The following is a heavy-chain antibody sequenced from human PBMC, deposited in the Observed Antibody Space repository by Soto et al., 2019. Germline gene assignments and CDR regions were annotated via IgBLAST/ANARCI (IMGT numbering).Heavy chain of an antibody. CDR3: ARDSQDGYLNWFDP. J-gene: IGHJ5*02. D-gene: IGHD3-22*01. V-gene: IGHV4-30-4*08. Sequence: PSETLSLTCTVSGGSISSGGYYWSWIRQHPGKGLEWIGYIYYSGSTYYNPSLKSRVTISVDTSKNQFSLKLSSVTAADTAVYYCARDSQDGYLNWFDPWGQGTLVTVSS. CDR1: GGSISSGGYY. CDR2: IYYSGST.